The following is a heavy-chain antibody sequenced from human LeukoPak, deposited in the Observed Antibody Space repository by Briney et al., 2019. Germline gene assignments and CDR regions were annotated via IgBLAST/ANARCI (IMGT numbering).Heavy chain of an antibody. CDR2: TYYRSKWYN. J-gene: IGHJ4*02. CDR3: ARGQQVILDY. D-gene: IGHD3-16*02. V-gene: IGHV6-1*01. CDR1: GDSVSSNSVA. Sequence: SQTLSLTCAISGDSVSSNSVAWNWIRQFPSGGLEWLGRTYYRSKWYNDYAVSVKSRIIINPDTSKNQFSLQLNSVTPEDTAVYYFARGQQVILDYWGQGILVTVSS.